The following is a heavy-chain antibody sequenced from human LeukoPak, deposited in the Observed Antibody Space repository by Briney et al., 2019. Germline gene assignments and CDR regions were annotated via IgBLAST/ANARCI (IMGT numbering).Heavy chain of an antibody. V-gene: IGHV4-4*02. CDR2: IYHSGST. J-gene: IGHJ4*02. CDR1: GGSISSSKW. Sequence: SETLSLTCAVSGGSISSSKWWTWVRQPPGKGLEWIGEIYHSGSTNYKPSLKSRVTISVDKSKNQFSLKLSSVTAADTAVYYCARDQIAARIVQNWGQGTLVTVSS. CDR3: ARDQIAARIVQN. D-gene: IGHD6-6*01.